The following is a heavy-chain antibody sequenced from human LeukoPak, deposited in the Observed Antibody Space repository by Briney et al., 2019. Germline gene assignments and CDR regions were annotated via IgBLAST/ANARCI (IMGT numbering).Heavy chain of an antibody. D-gene: IGHD1-26*01. Sequence: GGSLRLSCAASGFTFSNYRMHWVRQGPGKGLVWVSRIYIDGSSTDYADSVKGRFTISRDNAKNTLYLQMTGLRADDTALYYCTRGTGSSSDYWGQGALVTVSS. CDR2: IYIDGSST. CDR3: TRGTGSSSDY. V-gene: IGHV3-74*01. J-gene: IGHJ4*02. CDR1: GFTFSNYR.